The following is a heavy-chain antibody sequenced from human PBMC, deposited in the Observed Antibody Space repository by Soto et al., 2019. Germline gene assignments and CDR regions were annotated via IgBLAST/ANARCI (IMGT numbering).Heavy chain of an antibody. Sequence: QVQLVQSGAEVKKPGASVKVSCKASGYTFTSNGISWVRQAPGQGLEWMGWISAYNGNTNYAQKLQGRVTMTTDTSTSTAYMELRSLRSDDTAVYYCARGGYGGYSSGWYGDYGMDVWGQVTTVTVSS. CDR2: ISAYNGNT. CDR3: ARGGYGGYSSGWYGDYGMDV. CDR1: GYTFTSNG. D-gene: IGHD6-19*01. J-gene: IGHJ6*02. V-gene: IGHV1-18*01.